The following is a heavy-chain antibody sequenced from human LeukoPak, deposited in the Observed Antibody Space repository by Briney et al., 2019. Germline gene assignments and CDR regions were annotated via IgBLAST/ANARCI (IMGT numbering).Heavy chain of an antibody. CDR2: IIPIFGTA. CDR3: ARITIFGVGPDWYFDL. V-gene: IGHV1-69*13. D-gene: IGHD3-3*01. CDR1: GYIFTTYD. J-gene: IGHJ2*01. Sequence: ASVKVSCKASGYIFTTYDIGWVRQATGQGLEWMGGIIPIFGTANYAQKFQGRVTITADESTSTAYMELSSLRSEDTAVYYCARITIFGVGPDWYFDLWGRGTLVTVSS.